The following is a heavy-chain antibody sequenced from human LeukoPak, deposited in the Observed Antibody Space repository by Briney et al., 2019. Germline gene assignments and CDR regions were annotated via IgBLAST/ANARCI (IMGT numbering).Heavy chain of an antibody. CDR3: ARAAPGYSYVPFFDY. V-gene: IGHV4-39*07. CDR2: IYDSGST. CDR1: GGSTRSSYYY. J-gene: IGHJ4*02. Sequence: SETLSLTCTVSGGSTRSSYYYWGWIRQPPGKGLEWIGSIYDSGSTYYNPSLKSRVTISVDTSKNQFSLKLSSVTAADTAVYYCARAAPGYSYVPFFDYWGQGTLVTVSS. D-gene: IGHD5-18*01.